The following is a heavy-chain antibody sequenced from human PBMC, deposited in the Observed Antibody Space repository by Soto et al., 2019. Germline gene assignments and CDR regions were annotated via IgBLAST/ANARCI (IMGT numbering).Heavy chain of an antibody. CDR2: VSHDGRNT. J-gene: IGHJ4*02. D-gene: IGHD6-19*01. CDR3: AKGGRQWLVTSDFNY. V-gene: IGHV3-30*18. CDR1: GFTFSDYA. Sequence: GGSLRVSCAASGFTFSDYAMHWVRQAPCKGLEWVAVVSHDGRNTHYADSVKGRFTISRDSSKNTVSLEMTSLRAEDTAVYYCAKGGRQWLVTSDFNYWGQGALVTVSS.